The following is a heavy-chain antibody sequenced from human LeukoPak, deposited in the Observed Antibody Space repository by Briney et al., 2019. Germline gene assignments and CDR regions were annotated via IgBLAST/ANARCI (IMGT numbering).Heavy chain of an antibody. CDR2: INHSGST. CDR1: GVSFSGYY. Sequence: PSETLSLTCAVYGVSFSGYYWSWIRQPPGKGLEWIGEINHSGSTNYNPSLKSRVTISVDTSKNQFSLKLSSVTAADTAVYYCARGGGLLKPQYYFDYWGQGTLVTVSS. CDR3: ARGGGLLKPQYYFDY. V-gene: IGHV4-34*01. D-gene: IGHD1-26*01. J-gene: IGHJ4*02.